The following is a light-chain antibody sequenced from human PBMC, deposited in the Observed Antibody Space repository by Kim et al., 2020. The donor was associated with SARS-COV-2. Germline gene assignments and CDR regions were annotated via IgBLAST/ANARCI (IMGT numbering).Light chain of an antibody. CDR3: QKYNSAPRT. V-gene: IGKV1-27*01. CDR1: QGISNY. Sequence: ATVGDTLTITCRASQGISNYLAWDQQKPGKVPKLLIYAPSTLQSGVPSRFSGSGSGTDFTLTISSLQPEDVATYYWQKYNSAPRTFGQGTKVDIK. J-gene: IGKJ1*01. CDR2: APS.